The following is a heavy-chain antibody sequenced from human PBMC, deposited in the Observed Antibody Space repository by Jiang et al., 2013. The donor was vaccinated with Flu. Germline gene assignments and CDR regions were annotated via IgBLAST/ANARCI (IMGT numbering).Heavy chain of an antibody. V-gene: IGHV3-7*03. D-gene: IGHD5-24*01. CDR1: GFTFTRYW. J-gene: IGHJ4*02. CDR3: AREGSDAYNAGDPNDY. Sequence: GLSCAASGFTFTRYWMSWVRQAPGKGLEWLANIKQDGSEKSYVDSVKGRFTISRDNTKNSLYLQMNSLRVEDTAVYYCAREGSDAYNAGDPNDYWGQGTLIT. CDR2: IKQDGSEK.